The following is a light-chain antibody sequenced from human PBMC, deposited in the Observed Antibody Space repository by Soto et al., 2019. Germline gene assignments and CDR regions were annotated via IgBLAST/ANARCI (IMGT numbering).Light chain of an antibody. CDR1: SSDVGGYNY. CDR3: SSYTSSTLYV. V-gene: IGLV2-14*01. J-gene: IGLJ1*01. CDR2: EVS. Sequence: QSVLTQPASVSGSPGQSITISCTGTSSDVGGYNYVSWYQQYPGKAPKLMIYEVSNRPSGVSNRFFGSKSGNTASLTISGLQAEDEADYYCSSYTSSTLYVFGTGTKVTVL.